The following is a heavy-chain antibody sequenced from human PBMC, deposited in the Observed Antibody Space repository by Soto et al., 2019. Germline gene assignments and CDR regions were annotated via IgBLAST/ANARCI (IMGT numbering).Heavy chain of an antibody. J-gene: IGHJ4*02. CDR2: ISAHNGNT. CDR1: GYGFTTYG. CDR3: ARGRYGDY. D-gene: IGHD1-1*01. Sequence: QVHLVQSGAEVKKPGASVKVSCKGSGYGFTTYGITWVRQAPGQGLEWMAWISAHNGNTNYAQKPQSRVTGTRDTSTSTAYMELRSLRSDDTAGYYCARGRYGDYWGQGALVTVSS. V-gene: IGHV1-18*01.